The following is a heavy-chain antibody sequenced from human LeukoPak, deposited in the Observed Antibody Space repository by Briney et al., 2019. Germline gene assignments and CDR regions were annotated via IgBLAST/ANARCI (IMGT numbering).Heavy chain of an antibody. V-gene: IGHV3-23*01. CDR2: ISATAGTT. CDR3: AKDHDSAWQDKYFLH. CDR1: GFTFSNYA. D-gene: IGHD6-19*01. Sequence: GGSLRLSCAASGFTFSNYAMTWVRQAPGKGLEWVSTISATAGTTDYADSVKGRFTISRDSSKNALHLQMNSLRAEDTAIYYCAKDHDSAWQDKYFLHWGQGTLVTVSS. J-gene: IGHJ1*01.